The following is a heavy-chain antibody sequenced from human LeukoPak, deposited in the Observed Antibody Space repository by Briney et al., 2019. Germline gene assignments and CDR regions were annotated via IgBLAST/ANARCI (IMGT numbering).Heavy chain of an antibody. CDR1: GYTFTSYG. Sequence: ASLKVSCKASGYTFTSYGISWVRQAPGQGLEWMGWISTYNGKTNYAQNLQGRVTVTTDTSTSTAYMELRSLRSDDTAVYYCARDSSSDSYYDGSGYYCDYWGQGTLVTVSS. CDR2: ISTYNGKT. CDR3: ARDSSSDSYYDGSGYYCDY. J-gene: IGHJ4*02. V-gene: IGHV1-18*01. D-gene: IGHD3-22*01.